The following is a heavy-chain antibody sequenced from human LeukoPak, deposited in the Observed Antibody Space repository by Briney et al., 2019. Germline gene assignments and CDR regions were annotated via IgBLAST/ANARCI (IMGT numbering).Heavy chain of an antibody. J-gene: IGHJ3*02. Sequence: GGSLRLSCAASGFTFSAYAIHWVRRAPGKGLEWGSYISPSGTTIYYADSAKGRFTISRDNAKNSLFMQMNSLRAEDTAIYYCAREGETAAGTASYSFDIWGQGTVVTVSS. V-gene: IGHV3-48*03. CDR3: AREGETAAGTASYSFDI. CDR2: ISPSGTTI. CDR1: GFTFSAYA. D-gene: IGHD6-13*01.